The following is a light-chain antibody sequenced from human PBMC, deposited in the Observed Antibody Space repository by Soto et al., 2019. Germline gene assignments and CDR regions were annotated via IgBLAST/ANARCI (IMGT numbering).Light chain of an antibody. CDR3: QQYSSGPHT. Sequence: EIVMTQSPATLSVSPGERATLSCRATQSVSTKLAWYQQKPGQAPRLLIYGASTGATGIPARFSGSGSGTEFTLIISSLQSEDFAVYYCQQYSSGPHTFGGGTKVEIK. CDR1: QSVSTK. CDR2: GAS. J-gene: IGKJ4*01. V-gene: IGKV3-15*01.